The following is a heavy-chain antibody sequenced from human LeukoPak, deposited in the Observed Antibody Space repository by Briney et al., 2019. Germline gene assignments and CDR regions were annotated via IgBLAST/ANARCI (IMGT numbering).Heavy chain of an antibody. CDR3: ARVPPLGYCSSTSCIKYYLDY. V-gene: IGHV1-46*01. CDR2: ISPGGGST. D-gene: IGHD2-2*01. CDR1: GYTFTNYY. Sequence: ASVKVSCKASGYTFTNYYMHWVRQAPGQGLEWMGLISPGGGSTSYAQKFQGRVTISVDTSKNQFSLKLSSVTTADTAVYYCARVPPLGYCSSTSCIKYYLDYWGQGTLVTVSS. J-gene: IGHJ4*02.